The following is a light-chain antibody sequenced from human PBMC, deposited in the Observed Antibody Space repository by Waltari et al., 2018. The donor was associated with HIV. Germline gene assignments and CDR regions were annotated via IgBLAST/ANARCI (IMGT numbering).Light chain of an antibody. CDR1: QGVNIK. V-gene: IGKV3-15*01. CDR3: QQYNNWPYT. CDR2: SAS. J-gene: IGKJ2*01. Sequence: EILMTQSPDTLSVSPGETATLSCRASQGVNIKLAGYQQKPGQAPRLLIYSASTRATGIPARFSGSGSGTEFTLTITSLQSEDFTIYNCQQYNNWPYTFGQGTKLEI.